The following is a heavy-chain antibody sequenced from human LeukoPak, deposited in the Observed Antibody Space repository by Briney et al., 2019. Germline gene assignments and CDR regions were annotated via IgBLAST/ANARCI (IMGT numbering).Heavy chain of an antibody. V-gene: IGHV3-33*03. CDR2: IWYDGSNK. Sequence: GGSLRLSCAASGFTFSSYGMHWVRQAPGKGLEWVAVIWYDGSNKYYADSVKGRFTISRDNAKNSPYLQMNSLRAEDTAVYYCARNAYYYYGMDVWGQGTTVTVSS. CDR3: ARNAYYYYGMDV. CDR1: GFTFSSYG. J-gene: IGHJ6*02.